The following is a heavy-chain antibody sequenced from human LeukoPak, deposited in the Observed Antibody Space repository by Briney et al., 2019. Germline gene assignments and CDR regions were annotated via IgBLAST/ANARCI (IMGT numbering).Heavy chain of an antibody. CDR2: INHSGST. Sequence: SETLSLTCAVYGGSFSGYYWSWIRQPPGKGLEWIGEINHSGSTNYNPSLKSRVTISVDTSKNQFSLKLSSVTAADTAVYYCARWRSPRYCSGGSCYGGSDYWGQGTLVTVSS. V-gene: IGHV4-34*01. CDR3: ARWRSPRYCSGGSCYGGSDY. J-gene: IGHJ4*02. D-gene: IGHD2-15*01. CDR1: GGSFSGYY.